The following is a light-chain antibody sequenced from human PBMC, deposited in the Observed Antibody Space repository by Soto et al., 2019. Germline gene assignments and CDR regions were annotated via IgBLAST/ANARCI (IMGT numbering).Light chain of an antibody. CDR2: AAS. J-gene: IGKJ1*01. CDR3: QQYYASSWT. CDR1: QSISSTY. Sequence: EIVLTQSPGTLSLSPGERATLSCRASQSISSTYLAWYRQKPGQAPRLLIYAASSRATGIPDRFSGSGSGTDFTLTISRLEPEDFAVYYCQQYYASSWTCGQGTRVAIK. V-gene: IGKV3-20*01.